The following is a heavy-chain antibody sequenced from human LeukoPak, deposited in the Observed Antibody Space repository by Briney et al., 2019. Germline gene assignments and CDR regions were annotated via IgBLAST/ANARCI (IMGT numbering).Heavy chain of an antibody. CDR1: GFTFSSFS. J-gene: IGHJ4*02. Sequence: PGGSLRLSCAASGFTFSSFSMNWVRQAPGKGLEWVALISYDGSNKYYADSVKGRFTISRDNSKNTLYLQMNSLRAEDTAEYYCAKDAPLYYDCWGQGTLVTVSS. CDR3: AKDAPLYYDC. CDR2: ISYDGSNK. V-gene: IGHV3-30*18. D-gene: IGHD3-16*02.